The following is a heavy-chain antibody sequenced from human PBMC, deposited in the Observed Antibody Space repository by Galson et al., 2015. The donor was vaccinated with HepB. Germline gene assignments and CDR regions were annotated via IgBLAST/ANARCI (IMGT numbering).Heavy chain of an antibody. J-gene: IGHJ4*02. D-gene: IGHD2-8*02. V-gene: IGHV3-30-3*01. CDR2: ISYDGSNK. Sequence: LRLSCAASGFTFSSYAMHWVRQAPGKGLEWVAVISYDGSNKYYADSVKGRFTISRDNSKNTLYLQMNSLRAEDTAVYYCAREVLGRRPWWDYWGQGTLVTVSS. CDR1: GFTFSSYA. CDR3: AREVLGRRPWWDY.